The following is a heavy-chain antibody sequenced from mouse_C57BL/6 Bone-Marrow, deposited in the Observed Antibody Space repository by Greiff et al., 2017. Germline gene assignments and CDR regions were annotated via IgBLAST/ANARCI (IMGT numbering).Heavy chain of an antibody. CDR2: ISDGGSYT. CDR1: GFTFSSYA. V-gene: IGHV5-4*01. D-gene: IGHD4-1*01. CDR3: AGAWGGDFDV. Sequence: VQLKESGGGLVKPGGSLKLSCAASGFTFSSYAMSWVRQTPEKRLEWVATISDGGSYTYYPDNVKGRFTISRDNAKNNLYLQMSHLESEDTAMXYCAGAWGGDFDVWGTGTTVTVSS. J-gene: IGHJ1*03.